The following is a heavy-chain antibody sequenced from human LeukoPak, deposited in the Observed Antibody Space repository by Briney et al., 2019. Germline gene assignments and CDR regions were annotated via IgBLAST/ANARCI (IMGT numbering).Heavy chain of an antibody. Sequence: KPGGSLRLSCAASGFTFGNARINWVRQAPGRGLEWVGRIKSKSDGGTTEYAAPVKDRFSISRDDSKNTVYLQMNSLKTEDTAIYYCTTGLGDYWGQGTLVTVSS. J-gene: IGHJ4*02. CDR2: IKSKSDGGTT. CDR1: GFTFGNAR. CDR3: TTGLGDY. V-gene: IGHV3-15*07. D-gene: IGHD3-16*01.